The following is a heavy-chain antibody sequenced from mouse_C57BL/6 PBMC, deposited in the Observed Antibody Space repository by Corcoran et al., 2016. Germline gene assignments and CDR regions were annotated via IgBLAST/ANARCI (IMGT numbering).Heavy chain of an antibody. CDR3: ARGAYYYGPFDY. D-gene: IGHD1-1*01. Sequence: QVQLQQSGPELVKPGASVKISCKASGYSFTSYYIHWVKQRPGQGLEWIGWIYPGSGNTKYNEKFKGKATLTADTSSSTAYMQLSSLTSEDSAVYYCARGAYYYGPFDYWGQGTTLTVSS. J-gene: IGHJ2*01. CDR1: GYSFTSYY. CDR2: IYPGSGNT. V-gene: IGHV1-66*01.